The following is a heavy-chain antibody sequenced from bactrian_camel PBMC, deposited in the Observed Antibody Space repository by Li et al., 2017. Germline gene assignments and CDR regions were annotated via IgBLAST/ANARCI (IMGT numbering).Heavy chain of an antibody. CDR1: GYTGRRYG. V-gene: IGHV3S53*01. CDR2: VAPDGSP. J-gene: IGHJ6*01. CDR3: AGENPCYELRMTTADFGY. D-gene: IGHD3*01. Sequence: HVQLVESGGDSVQAGGSLRLSCAASGYTGRRYGMTWFRQAPGKEREVVAAVAPDGSPNYADSVKGRFTISQDSAKNILYLQMHSLKPEDTAMYYCAGENPCYELRMTTADFGYWGQGTQVTVSS.